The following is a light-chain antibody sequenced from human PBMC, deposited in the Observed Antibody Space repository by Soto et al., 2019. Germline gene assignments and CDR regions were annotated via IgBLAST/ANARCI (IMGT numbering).Light chain of an antibody. V-gene: IGLV8-61*01. Sequence: QTVVTQEPSFSVSPGGTVTLTCGLNSGSVSTNYYPTWYQQTPGQAPRTLIYNTNTRFSGVPDRFSGSIVGNKAALTITGAQADDESNYYCVLYMFGGSVVFGGGTKLTVL. CDR3: VLYMFGGSVV. J-gene: IGLJ2*01. CDR1: SGSVSTNYY. CDR2: NTN.